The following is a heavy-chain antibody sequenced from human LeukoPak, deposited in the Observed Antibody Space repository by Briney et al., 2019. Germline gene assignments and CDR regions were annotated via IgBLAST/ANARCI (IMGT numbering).Heavy chain of an antibody. CDR2: TNPNSGGT. CDR1: GYTFTGYY. Sequence: ASVTVSCTASGYTFTGYYMHWVRQAPGQGLEWMGWTNPNSGGTNYAQKFQGRVTMTRDTSISTAYMELSRLRSDDTAVYYCARDVKGVLRFLEWLLDNWFDPWGQGTLVTVSS. J-gene: IGHJ5*02. CDR3: ARDVKGVLRFLEWLLDNWFDP. V-gene: IGHV1-2*02. D-gene: IGHD3-3*01.